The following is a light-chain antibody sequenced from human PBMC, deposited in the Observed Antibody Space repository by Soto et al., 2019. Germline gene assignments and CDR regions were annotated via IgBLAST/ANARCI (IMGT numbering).Light chain of an antibody. CDR2: DVS. V-gene: IGLV2-14*01. J-gene: IGLJ1*01. Sequence: QSALTQPASVSGSPGQSITISCTGTSSDVGGYDYVSWYQQHPGKAPKLMIYDVSNRPSGVSNRFSGSKSGNTASLTISGLQAEDEDDYYCTSCNSSSSRGVFGTGTKVTVL. CDR1: SSDVGGYDY. CDR3: TSCNSSSSRGV.